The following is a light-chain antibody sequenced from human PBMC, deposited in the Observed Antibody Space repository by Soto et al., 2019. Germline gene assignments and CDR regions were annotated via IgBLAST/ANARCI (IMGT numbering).Light chain of an antibody. CDR2: DVS. Sequence: QSALTQPASVSGSPGQSITISCTGTSSDVGGYNYVSWYQQHPGKAPKLMIYDVSNRPSGVSNRFSGSKSGNTASLTISGLQAEDESDYYCSSYLRSRTLVLGGGTQLTLL. V-gene: IGLV2-14*01. CDR3: SSYLRSRTLV. CDR1: SSDVGGYNY. J-gene: IGLJ2*01.